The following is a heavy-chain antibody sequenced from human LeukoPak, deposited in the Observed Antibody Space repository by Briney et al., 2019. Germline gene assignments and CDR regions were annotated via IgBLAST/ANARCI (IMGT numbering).Heavy chain of an antibody. CDR1: GFTFSDYY. CDR3: ARDHYDILTGNDDWFDP. V-gene: IGHV3-11*01. CDR2: ISSSGSTI. Sequence: GGSLRLSCAASGFTFSDYYMSWIRQAPGKGLEWVSYISSSGSTICYADSVKGRFTISRDNAKNSLYLQMNSLRAEDTAVYYCARDHYDILTGNDDWFDPWGQGTLVTVSS. J-gene: IGHJ5*02. D-gene: IGHD3-9*01.